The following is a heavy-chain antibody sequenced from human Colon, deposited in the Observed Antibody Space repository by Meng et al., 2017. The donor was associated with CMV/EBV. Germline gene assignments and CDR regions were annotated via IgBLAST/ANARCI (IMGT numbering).Heavy chain of an antibody. V-gene: IGHV3-74*01. D-gene: IGHD4-17*01. CDR2: TNSDGSST. CDR1: EITFSSYW. Sequence: CAASEITFSSYWMHWVRRAPRKGLVWVSRTNSDGSSTVYADSVKGRFTISRDNAKNTLYLQMNSLRAEDTAVYYCARYEYADYVLDHWGQGTLVTVSS. J-gene: IGHJ5*02. CDR3: ARYEYADYVLDH.